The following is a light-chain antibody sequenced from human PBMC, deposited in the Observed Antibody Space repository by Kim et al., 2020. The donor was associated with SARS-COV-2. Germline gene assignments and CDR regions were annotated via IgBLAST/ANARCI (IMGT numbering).Light chain of an antibody. CDR3: QSRDSGGNVL. Sequence: SSELTQDPAVSVALGQTVRITCQGDSLRNYYATWYQQRPRQAHVLVIYGRNNRPSGIPDRFSGSSSGNTASLTISGAQAEDEADFYCQSRDSGGNVLFGG. J-gene: IGLJ2*01. V-gene: IGLV3-19*01. CDR1: SLRNYY. CDR2: GRN.